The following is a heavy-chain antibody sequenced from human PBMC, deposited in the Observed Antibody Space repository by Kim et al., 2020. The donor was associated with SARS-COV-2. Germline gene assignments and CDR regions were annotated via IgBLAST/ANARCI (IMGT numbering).Heavy chain of an antibody. V-gene: IGHV4-59*01. CDR2: IYYSGST. Sequence: SETLSLTCTVSGGSISSYYWSWIRQPPGKGLEWIGYIYYSGSTNYNPSLKSRVTISVDTSKNQFSLKLSSVTAADTAVYYCARGVYTGSGAAAGYWGQGTLVTVSS. CDR3: ARGVYTGSGAAAGY. J-gene: IGHJ4*02. CDR1: GGSISSYY. D-gene: IGHD1-26*01.